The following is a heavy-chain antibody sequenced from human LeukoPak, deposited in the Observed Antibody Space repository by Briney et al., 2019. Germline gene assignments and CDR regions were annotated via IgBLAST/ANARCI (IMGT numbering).Heavy chain of an antibody. CDR1: GGSISSGDYY. V-gene: IGHV4-61*02. J-gene: IGHJ5*02. CDR2: IYTSGST. Sequence: SQTLSLTCTVSGGSISSGDYYWSWIRQPAGKGLEWIGRIYTSGSTNYNPSLKSRVTMSVDTSKNQFSLKLSSVTAADTAVYYCARGRSNDYTRSSWFDPWGQGTLVTVSS. CDR3: ARGRSNDYTRSSWFDP. D-gene: IGHD4-11*01.